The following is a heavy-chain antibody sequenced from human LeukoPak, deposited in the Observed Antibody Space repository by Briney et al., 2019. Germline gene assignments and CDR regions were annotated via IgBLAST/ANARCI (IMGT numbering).Heavy chain of an antibody. CDR3: ARYGDYPGAFDI. CDR2: ISSSSGTI. J-gene: IGHJ3*02. D-gene: IGHD4-17*01. V-gene: IGHV3-48*02. Sequence: PGGSPRLSCAASGFTFSRYSMNWVRQAPGKGLEWVSYISSSSGTIYYGDSVKGRFTISRDNAKNSLYLQMNSLRDEDTAVYYCARYGDYPGAFDIWGQGTMVTVSS. CDR1: GFTFSRYS.